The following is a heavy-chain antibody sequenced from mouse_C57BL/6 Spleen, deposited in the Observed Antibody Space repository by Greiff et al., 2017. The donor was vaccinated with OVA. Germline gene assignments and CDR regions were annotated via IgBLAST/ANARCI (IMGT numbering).Heavy chain of an antibody. V-gene: IGHV5-9-1*02. J-gene: IGHJ2*01. CDR2: ISSGGDYI. CDR3: TRDPPGTPFGY. D-gene: IGHD4-1*01. CDR1: GFTFSSYA. Sequence: EVKVVESGEGLVKPGGSLKLSCAASGFTFSSYAMSWVRQTPEKRLEWVAYISSGGDYIYYADTVKGRFTISRDNARNTLYLQMSSLKSEDTAMYYCTRDPPGTPFGYWGQGTTLTVSS.